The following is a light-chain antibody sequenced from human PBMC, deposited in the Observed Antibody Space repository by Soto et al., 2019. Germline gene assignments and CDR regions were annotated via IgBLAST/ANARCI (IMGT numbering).Light chain of an antibody. CDR3: QQYNNWPPWT. CDR1: QSVSNN. CDR2: DAS. V-gene: IGKV3-15*01. J-gene: IGKJ1*01. Sequence: ILMTQSPATLAVSPGERATLSCRASQSVSNNLAWYQQKPGQAPRLLIYDASTRATGIPARFSGSGSGTEFTLTISGLQSEDLAVYYCQQYNNWPPWTFGQGTMVEIK.